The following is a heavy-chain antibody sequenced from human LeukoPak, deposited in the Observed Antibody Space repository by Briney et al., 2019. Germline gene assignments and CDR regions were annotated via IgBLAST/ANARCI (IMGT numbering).Heavy chain of an antibody. CDR2: ISGSGGST. CDR3: AKDRYYGSGSYPYYYYYYMDV. V-gene: IGHV3-23*01. CDR1: GFTFSSYV. J-gene: IGHJ6*03. D-gene: IGHD3-10*01. Sequence: PGGSLRLSCAASGFTFSSYVMSWVRQAPGKGLGWVSGISGSGGSTYYADSVKGRFTISRDNSKNTLYLQMNSLRAEDTAVYYCAKDRYYGSGSYPYYYYYYMDVWGKGTTVTVSS.